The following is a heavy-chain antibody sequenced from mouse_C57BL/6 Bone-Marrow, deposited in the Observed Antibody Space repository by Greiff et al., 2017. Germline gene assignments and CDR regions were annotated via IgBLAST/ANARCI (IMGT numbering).Heavy chain of an antibody. D-gene: IGHD2-4*01. CDR1: GFTFSSYG. CDR2: ISSGGSYT. V-gene: IGHV5-6*01. J-gene: IGHJ4*01. CDR3: ARQGLRLYYARDY. Sequence: EVQLVESGGDLLKPGGSLELSCAASGFTFSSYGLSWVRQTLDKRLVWVATISSGGSYTYYPDSVKGRFTISRDNAKNTLYLQMSSLKSEDTAMYYCARQGLRLYYARDYWGQGTSVTVSS.